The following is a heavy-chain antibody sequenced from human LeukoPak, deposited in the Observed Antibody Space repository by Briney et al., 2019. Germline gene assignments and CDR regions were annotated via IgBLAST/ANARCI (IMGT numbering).Heavy chain of an antibody. V-gene: IGHV1-2*06. Sequence: GASVKVSCKASGYTYTGYYVHWVRQAPGQGLEWMGRINPNTGGTNYAQKFQGRVTMTRDTSISTAYMELRRLRSDDTAVFYCARDHLRGESTGGYHFDYWGQGTLVTVSS. CDR1: GYTYTGYY. CDR2: INPNTGGT. D-gene: IGHD3-16*02. CDR3: ARDHLRGESTGGYHFDY. J-gene: IGHJ4*02.